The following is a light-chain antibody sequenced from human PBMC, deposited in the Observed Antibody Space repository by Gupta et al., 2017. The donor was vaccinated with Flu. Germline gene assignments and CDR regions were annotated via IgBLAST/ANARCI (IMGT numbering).Light chain of an antibody. J-gene: IGKJ2*01. CDR3: HGRNTWGRT. V-gene: IGKV3-11*01. CDR1: QRASRY. CDR2: DAS. Sequence: PDPLSWSPAEMATLSCRASQRASRYIASYQHKACQAPRLLIHDASNRAIGVPATFRGSGYATAFILTISSRVLEKFAVYYCHGRNTWGRTFGQGTXMEIK.